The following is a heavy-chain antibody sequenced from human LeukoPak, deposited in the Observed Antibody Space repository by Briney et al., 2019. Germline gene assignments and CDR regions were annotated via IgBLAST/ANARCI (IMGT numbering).Heavy chain of an antibody. CDR1: GFTFSSYR. Sequence: GGSLLLSCAASGFTFSSYRMNWVRQAPGKGLEWVSSISSSNTYIYYADSVKGRFTISRDNAKNSLSLQMNSLRAEDTAVYYCARGAEYSGAWCQDYWGQGTLVTVSS. CDR3: ARGAEYSGAWCQDY. J-gene: IGHJ4*02. V-gene: IGHV3-21*01. CDR2: ISSSNTYI. D-gene: IGHD6-19*01.